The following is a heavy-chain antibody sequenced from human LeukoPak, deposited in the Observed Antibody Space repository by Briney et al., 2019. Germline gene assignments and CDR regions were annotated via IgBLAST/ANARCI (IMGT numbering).Heavy chain of an antibody. Sequence: KPSETLSLTCGVSGYSISSGYYWGWIRQPPGKGLEWIGSIYHSGSTYYNPSLKSRVTISVDTSKNQFSLKLSSVTAADTAVYYCARRSSSWFPFDYWGQGTLVTVSS. D-gene: IGHD6-13*01. J-gene: IGHJ4*02. CDR1: GYSISSGYY. CDR3: ARRSSSWFPFDY. CDR2: IYHSGST. V-gene: IGHV4-38-2*01.